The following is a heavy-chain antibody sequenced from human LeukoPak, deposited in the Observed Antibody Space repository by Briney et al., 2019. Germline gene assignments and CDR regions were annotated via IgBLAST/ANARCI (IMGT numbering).Heavy chain of an antibody. Sequence: PSETLSLTCTVSGGSLSAYYWSWIRQPPGEGLEWIGYIHYSGTTNYYPSLKGRVTIALDTSKNQFSLKLNSVTAADTAVYYCARFGTSSSRFFDQWGQGTLVTVSS. J-gene: IGHJ4*02. V-gene: IGHV4-59*01. CDR3: ARFGTSSSRFFDQ. CDR2: IHYSGTT. D-gene: IGHD6-6*01. CDR1: GGSLSAYY.